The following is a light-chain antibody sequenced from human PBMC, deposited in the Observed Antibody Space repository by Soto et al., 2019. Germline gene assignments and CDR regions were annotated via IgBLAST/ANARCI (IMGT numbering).Light chain of an antibody. CDR2: EVN. J-gene: IGLJ3*02. CDR1: SSDVGLYNL. V-gene: IGLV2-23*02. CDR3: CSYVGSSILM. Sequence: QSALTQPASVSGSPGQSITISCTGTSSDVGLYNLVSWYQQLPGKAPKLIIYEVNERPSGISDRFSGSKSGNTASLTSSGLQDEDEADYYCCSYVGSSILMFGGGTKVTVL.